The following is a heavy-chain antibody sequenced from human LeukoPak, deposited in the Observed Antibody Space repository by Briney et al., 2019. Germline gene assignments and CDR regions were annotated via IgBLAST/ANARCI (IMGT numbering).Heavy chain of an antibody. V-gene: IGHV1-46*01. CDR1: GYTFTSYD. Sequence: ASVKVSCKASGYTFTSYDINWVRQATGQGLEWMGIINPSGGSTSYAQKFQGRVTMTRDTSTSTVYMELSSLRSEDTAVYYCARRQQAALDPWGQGTLVTVSS. CDR2: INPSGGST. D-gene: IGHD6-13*01. J-gene: IGHJ5*02. CDR3: ARRQQAALDP.